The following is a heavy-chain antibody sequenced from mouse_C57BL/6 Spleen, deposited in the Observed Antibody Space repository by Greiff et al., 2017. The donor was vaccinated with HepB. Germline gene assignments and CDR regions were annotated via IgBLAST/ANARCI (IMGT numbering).Heavy chain of an antibody. CDR1: GYTFTSYW. CDR2: IHPNSGST. V-gene: IGHV1-64*01. Sequence: QVQLQQPGAELVKPGASVKVSCKASGYTFTSYWMHGVKQRPGQGLEWIGMIHPNSGSTNYNEKFKSKATLTVDKSSSTAYMQLSSLTSEDSVVYYCARRTVTTVLGAMDYSCEGTPAIVSS. D-gene: IGHD1-1*01. J-gene: IGHJ4*01. CDR3: ARRTVTTVLGAMDY.